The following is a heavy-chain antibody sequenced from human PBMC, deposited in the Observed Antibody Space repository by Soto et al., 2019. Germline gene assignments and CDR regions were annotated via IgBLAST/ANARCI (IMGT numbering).Heavy chain of an antibody. D-gene: IGHD1-7*01. CDR1: GFSFTHYR. Sequence: VGSLRLSCAASGFSFTHYRIHWVRQVPGKGLEWVCRVNADGSSTNYAGFAKGRFTISRDNSKNTAYLEMNNLRVDDTALYYCAKAGDWNYVFDFWGQGTSVTVSS. J-gene: IGHJ4*02. V-gene: IGHV3-74*01. CDR3: AKAGDWNYVFDF. CDR2: VNADGSST.